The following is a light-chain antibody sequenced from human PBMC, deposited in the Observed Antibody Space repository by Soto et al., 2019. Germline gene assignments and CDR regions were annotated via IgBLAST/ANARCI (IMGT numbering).Light chain of an antibody. Sequence: QSVLTQPASVSGSPGQSITISCTGTNNDVGGYNFVSWYQQQPGKAPKLMIYDVSNRPSGVSNRFSGSKSGNTASLTISGLQAEDEANYYCSSYTSSSTLVFGGGTQLTVL. CDR1: NNDVGGYNF. J-gene: IGLJ7*01. CDR3: SSYTSSSTLV. V-gene: IGLV2-14*01. CDR2: DVS.